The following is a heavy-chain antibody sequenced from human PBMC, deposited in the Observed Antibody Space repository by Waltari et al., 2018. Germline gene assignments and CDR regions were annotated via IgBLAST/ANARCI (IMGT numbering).Heavy chain of an antibody. V-gene: IGHV3-73*01. D-gene: IGHD7-27*01. CDR3: IRPFEMGID. J-gene: IGHJ4*02. Sequence: EVQLVESGGALVQPGGSLRLSCAASARIFRDDAMHWVCQASGKGLAWVGRIRSRTKGDATAYAESVQGRFTISRDDSKNTAYLEMNSLKTDDTAVYYCIRPFEMGIDWGQGTLVTVSS. CDR1: ARIFRDDA. CDR2: IRSRTKGDAT.